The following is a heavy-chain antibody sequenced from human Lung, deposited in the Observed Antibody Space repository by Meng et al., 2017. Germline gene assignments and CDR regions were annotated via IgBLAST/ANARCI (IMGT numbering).Heavy chain of an antibody. V-gene: IGHV1-46*01. CDR2: INPSAGST. D-gene: IGHD6-6*01. CDR3: ARDKFSSDNYGLDV. Sequence: ASVKVSCTASGYTFTSYHIHWVRQAPGQGLEWMGIINPSAGSTSSAQKFQGRVTVTRDTSASTVYMELSSLTSDDTAVYYCARDKFSSDNYGLDVWGQGTTVTVSS. CDR1: GYTFTSYH. J-gene: IGHJ6*02.